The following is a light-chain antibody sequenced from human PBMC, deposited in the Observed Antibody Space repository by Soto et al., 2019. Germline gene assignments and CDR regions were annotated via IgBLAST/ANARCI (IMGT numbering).Light chain of an antibody. CDR3: QQYGSSLLT. V-gene: IGKV3-20*01. CDR2: RAS. CDR1: QSLGGN. Sequence: EIVMTQSPATLSLSPGDTATLSCRASQSLGGNLAWYQQKPGQAPRLLIFRASSRATGIPDRFSGGGSGTDFTLTISRLEPEDFAVYYCQQYGSSLLTFGGGTKVDIK. J-gene: IGKJ4*01.